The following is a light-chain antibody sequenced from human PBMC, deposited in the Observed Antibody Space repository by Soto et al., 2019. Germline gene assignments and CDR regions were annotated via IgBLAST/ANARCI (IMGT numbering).Light chain of an antibody. Sequence: DIQMTQSPSSLSASVGDRVTITCQASQDITIYLNWYQQRPGRAPKLLIYDASTLETGVPSRFSGSGSGTDFTFTISSLQPEDIATDYWQHYENLPFTFGPGTKVDI. J-gene: IGKJ3*01. CDR1: QDITIY. V-gene: IGKV1-33*01. CDR2: DAS. CDR3: QHYENLPFT.